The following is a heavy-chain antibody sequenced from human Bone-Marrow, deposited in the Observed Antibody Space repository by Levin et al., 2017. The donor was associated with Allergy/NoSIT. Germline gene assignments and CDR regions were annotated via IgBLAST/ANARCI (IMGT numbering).Heavy chain of an antibody. CDR2: IIPILGIA. V-gene: IGHV1-69*04. J-gene: IGHJ3*02. D-gene: IGHD6-19*01. Sequence: ASVKVSCKASGGTFSSYAISWVRQAPGQGLEWMGRIIPILGIANYAQKFQGRVTITADKSTSTAYMELSSLRSEDTAVYYCARGGSSGRSGAFDSWGQGTMVTVSS. CDR1: GGTFSSYA. CDR3: ARGGSSGRSGAFDS.